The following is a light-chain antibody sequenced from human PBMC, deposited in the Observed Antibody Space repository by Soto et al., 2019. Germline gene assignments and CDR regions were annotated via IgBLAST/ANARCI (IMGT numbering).Light chain of an antibody. J-gene: IGLJ2*01. Sequence: QSALTQPPSASGSPGQSVTISCTGTSSDVGGYNYVSWYQQHPGKAPKLMIYEVTKRPSGVPNRFSGSKSGNTASLSVSGLQAEDDAVYYCSSNAGTNNLVFGGGTQLTVL. CDR1: SSDVGGYNY. V-gene: IGLV2-8*01. CDR2: EVT. CDR3: SSNAGTNNLV.